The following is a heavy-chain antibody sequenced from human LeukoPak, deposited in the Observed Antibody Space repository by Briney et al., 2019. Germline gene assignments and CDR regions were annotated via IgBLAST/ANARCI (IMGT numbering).Heavy chain of an antibody. V-gene: IGHV3-74*01. CDR2: ISNDATAT. J-gene: IGHJ4*02. D-gene: IGHD3-10*01. CDR1: GFTLSNYW. Sequence: GGSLRLSCAAYGFTLSNYWIHWVRQAPGEGLVWVSRISNDATATYYADSVRGRFTMSRDNAKNSLYLQMNSLRAEDTAVYYCARELAGHYYGSGSSFDYWGQGTLVTVSS. CDR3: ARELAGHYYGSGSSFDY.